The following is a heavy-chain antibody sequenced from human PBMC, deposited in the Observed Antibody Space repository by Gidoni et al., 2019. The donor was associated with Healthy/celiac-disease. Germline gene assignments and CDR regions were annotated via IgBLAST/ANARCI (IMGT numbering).Heavy chain of an antibody. J-gene: IGHJ4*02. CDR3: ARESSRLAVAGRGGADY. V-gene: IGHV4-38-2*02. CDR1: GYSISSGYY. CDR2: IYHSGST. Sequence: QVQLQESGPGLVKPSETLSLTCAVSGYSISSGYYWGWIRQPPGKGLEWIGSIYHSGSTYYNPSLKSRVTISVDTSKDQFSLKLSSVTAADTAVYYCARESSRLAVAGRGGADYWGQGTLVTVSS. D-gene: IGHD6-19*01.